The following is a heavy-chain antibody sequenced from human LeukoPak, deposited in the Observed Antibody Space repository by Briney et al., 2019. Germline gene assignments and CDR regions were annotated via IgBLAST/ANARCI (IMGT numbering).Heavy chain of an antibody. D-gene: IGHD6-13*01. J-gene: IGHJ6*03. Sequence: GGSLRLSCAASGFTFSSYAMHWVREAPGKGLEWVAVISYDGSNKYYADSVKGRFTISRDNSKNTLYLQMNSLRAEDTAVYYCARRGLYSSSWYAGGYMDVWGKGTTVTVSS. V-gene: IGHV3-30*04. CDR3: ARRGLYSSSWYAGGYMDV. CDR2: ISYDGSNK. CDR1: GFTFSSYA.